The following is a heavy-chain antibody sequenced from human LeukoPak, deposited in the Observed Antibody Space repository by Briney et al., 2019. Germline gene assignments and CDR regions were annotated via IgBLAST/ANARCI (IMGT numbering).Heavy chain of an antibody. CDR3: AKYHKTTVAGRDFDY. V-gene: IGHV3-23*01. CDR1: GFTFSSYA. CDR2: INSGGENT. J-gene: IGHJ4*02. D-gene: IGHD6-19*01. Sequence: GGSLRLSCAASGFTFSSYAMTWVRQSPGKGLERVSSINSGGENTDYADSVKGRFTISRDNSKSTLYLQMNSLRAEDTAVYYCAKYHKTTVAGRDFDYWGQGTRVSVSS.